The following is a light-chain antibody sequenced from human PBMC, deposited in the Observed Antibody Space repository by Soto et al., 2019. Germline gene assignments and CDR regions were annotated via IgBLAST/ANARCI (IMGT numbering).Light chain of an antibody. CDR2: GAS. V-gene: IGKV1-12*01. CDR3: QQGYSFPLT. Sequence: DIQMTQSPSSVSASVGDRVTITCRASQGLGVWLGWYQQKPGKAPQLLIFGASGLQTGVPARFSGSGSGTDFTLTISSLQPEDFATYYCQQGYSFPLTFGGGTKVEIK. CDR1: QGLGVW. J-gene: IGKJ4*01.